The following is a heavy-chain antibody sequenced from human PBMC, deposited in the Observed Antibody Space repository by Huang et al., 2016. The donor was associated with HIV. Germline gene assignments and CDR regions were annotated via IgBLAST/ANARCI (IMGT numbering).Heavy chain of an antibody. Sequence: QITLKESGPTLVKPTQTLTLTCTFSGFSLSTSGVAVGWIRQPPGKALEWLALIYWDDDKRYSPSLKSRLTITKDTSKNQVVLTMTNMDPVDTATYYCAHSRRTADFWSGYYHNWFDPWGQGTLVTVSS. CDR3: AHSRRTADFWSGYYHNWFDP. V-gene: IGHV2-5*02. CDR1: GFSLSTSGVA. D-gene: IGHD3-3*01. J-gene: IGHJ5*02. CDR2: IYWDDDK.